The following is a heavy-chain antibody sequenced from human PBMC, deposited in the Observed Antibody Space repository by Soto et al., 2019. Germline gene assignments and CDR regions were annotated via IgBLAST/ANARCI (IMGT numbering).Heavy chain of an antibody. CDR3: ARIEYSSSSPSAPYGMDV. Sequence: SVKVSCKASGGTFSSYAISWVRQAPGQGLEWMGGIIPIFGTANYAQKFQGRVTITADESTSTAYMELSSLRSEDTAVYYCARIEYSSSSPSAPYGMDVWGQGTAVTVSS. V-gene: IGHV1-69*13. J-gene: IGHJ6*02. CDR1: GGTFSSYA. D-gene: IGHD6-6*01. CDR2: IIPIFGTA.